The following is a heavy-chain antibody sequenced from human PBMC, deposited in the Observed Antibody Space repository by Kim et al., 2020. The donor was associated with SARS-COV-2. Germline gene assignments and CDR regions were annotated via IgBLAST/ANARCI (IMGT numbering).Heavy chain of an antibody. V-gene: IGHV3-23*01. CDR1: GFTLGDFY. CDR2: ISPTGSAT. J-gene: IGHJ4*01. Sequence: GSLRLSCAASGFTLGDFYMSWVRQPPGKGLEWVSLISPTGSATLYADSVKGRFTFSRDNFRSTLYLQMNSLRAEDTAVYYCAKTHRISGEDYWGHGTLVTVSS. CDR3: AKTHRISGEDY. D-gene: IGHD1-26*01.